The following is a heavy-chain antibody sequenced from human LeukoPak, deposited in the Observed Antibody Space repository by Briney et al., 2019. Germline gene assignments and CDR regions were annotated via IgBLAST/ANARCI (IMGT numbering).Heavy chain of an antibody. CDR3: ARGRISGWARFDY. CDR1: GGSFRGYY. D-gene: IGHD6-19*01. V-gene: IGHV4-34*01. CDR2: INHTGRT. Sequence: PSETLSLTCAVYGGSFRGYYWSWIRQPPGKGLEGSGEINHTGRTNYNPSLKSRVTISVDTSKNQFSLKLSSVTAADTAVYYCARGRISGWARFDYWGQGTLVTVSS. J-gene: IGHJ4*02.